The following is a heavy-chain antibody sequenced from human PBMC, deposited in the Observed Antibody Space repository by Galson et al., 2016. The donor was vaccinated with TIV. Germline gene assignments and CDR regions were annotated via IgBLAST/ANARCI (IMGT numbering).Heavy chain of an antibody. CDR3: ARWRGRQSEFDS. D-gene: IGHD5-24*01. J-gene: IGHJ4*02. Sequence: SLRLSCAASGFSFIDYSMSWVRQAPGTGLEWVASMKEERTEQHNVNAVKGRFTISRDGAGNSVYLQMNSLGVEDTAVYFCARWRGRQSEFDSWGQGTLVTISS. CDR2: MKEERTEQ. V-gene: IGHV3-7*01. CDR1: GFSFIDYS.